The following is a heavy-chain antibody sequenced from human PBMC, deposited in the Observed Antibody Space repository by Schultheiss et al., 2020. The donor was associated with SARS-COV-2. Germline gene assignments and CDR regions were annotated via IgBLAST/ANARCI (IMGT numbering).Heavy chain of an antibody. CDR1: GYSFTSYW. Sequence: GESLKISCKGSGYSFTSYWIGWVRQMPGKGLEWMGIIYPGDSDTRYSPSFQGQVTISADKSISTAYLQWSSLKASDTAMYYCASISTIFGVVRAPWGQGTLVTVSS. V-gene: IGHV5-51*01. D-gene: IGHD3-3*01. CDR3: ASISTIFGVVRAP. CDR2: IYPGDSDT. J-gene: IGHJ5*02.